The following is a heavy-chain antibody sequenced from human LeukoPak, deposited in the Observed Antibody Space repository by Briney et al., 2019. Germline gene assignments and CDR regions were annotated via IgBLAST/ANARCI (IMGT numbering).Heavy chain of an antibody. CDR3: AXXXPXGYYDSSGYYFY. D-gene: IGHD3-22*01. CDR1: GYTFTSYY. Sequence: GASVKVPCKASGYTFTSYYMHWVRQAPGQGLEWMGIINPSGGSTSYAQKFQGRVTMTRDTSTSTVYMELSSLISEDTAVYYCAXXXPXGYYDSSGYYFYWGQGTLVTVSS. CDR2: INPSGGST. J-gene: IGHJ4*02. V-gene: IGHV1-46*01.